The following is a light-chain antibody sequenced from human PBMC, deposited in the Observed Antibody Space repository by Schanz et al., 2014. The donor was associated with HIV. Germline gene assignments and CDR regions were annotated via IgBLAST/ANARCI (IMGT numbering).Light chain of an antibody. J-gene: IGKJ1*01. CDR1: QNVLYSSNNKNY. Sequence: DIVMTQSPDSLAVSLGERATINCKSSQNVLYSSNNKNYLAWYQQKPGQPPKLLIYWASTRQSGVPDRFSGSGSGTDFTLTISSLQAEDVAVYYCQQYCVTPWTFGQGTNVEIK. V-gene: IGKV4-1*01. CDR2: WAS. CDR3: QQYCVTPWT.